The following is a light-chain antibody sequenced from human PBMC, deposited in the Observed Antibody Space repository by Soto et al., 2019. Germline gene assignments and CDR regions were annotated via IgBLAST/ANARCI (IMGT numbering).Light chain of an antibody. CDR3: QHYNSYSEA. CDR2: AAS. Sequence: DIQMTQSLSSLSASVEDRVIITCRASQSISNHLNWYQQKPGKAPKLLIFAASSLQSGVPSRFSGSGSGTEFTLTISSLQPDDFATYYCQHYNSYSEAFGQGTKVDIK. V-gene: IGKV1-17*01. CDR1: QSISNH. J-gene: IGKJ1*01.